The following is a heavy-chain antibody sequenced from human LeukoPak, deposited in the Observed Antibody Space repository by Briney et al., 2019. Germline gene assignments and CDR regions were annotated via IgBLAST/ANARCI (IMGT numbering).Heavy chain of an antibody. Sequence: GASVKVSCKASGYTFTRYGICWVRPALRQRVHSMGWISAYNCNTNYAQKLQGRVTMTTDTSTSTAYMELRSLRSDDTAVYYCARDGYCSGGSCCFLAPFDYWGQGTLVTVS. V-gene: IGHV1-18*01. J-gene: IGHJ4*02. D-gene: IGHD2-15*01. CDR1: GYTFTRYG. CDR3: ARDGYCSGGSCCFLAPFDY. CDR2: ISAYNCNT.